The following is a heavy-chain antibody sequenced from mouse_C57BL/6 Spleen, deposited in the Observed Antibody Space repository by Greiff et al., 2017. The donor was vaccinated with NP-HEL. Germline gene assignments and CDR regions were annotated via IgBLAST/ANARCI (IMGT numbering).Heavy chain of an antibody. CDR3: ASLYGYDAGYAMDY. CDR2: IDPEDGET. D-gene: IGHD2-2*01. CDR1: GFNIKDYY. Sequence: VQLQQSGAELVKPGASVKLSCTASGFNIKDYYMHWVKQRTEQGLEWIGRIDPEDGETKYAPKFQGKATITADTSSNTAYLQPSSRTSEDTAVYYGASLYGYDAGYAMDYWGQGTSVTVSS. J-gene: IGHJ4*01. V-gene: IGHV14-2*01.